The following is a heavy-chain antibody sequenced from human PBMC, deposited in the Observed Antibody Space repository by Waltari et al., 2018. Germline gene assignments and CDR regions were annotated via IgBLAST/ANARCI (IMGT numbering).Heavy chain of an antibody. J-gene: IGHJ4*02. CDR3: ARPYSSGWYINFDY. CDR1: GFTFMSYS. V-gene: IGHV3-7*01. Sequence: EVQLVESGGGLVQPVGSLRLSCTSSGFTFMSYSWGWGRQAPGKGLEWVATIKQDGSESYYVDSVKGRFTFSRDNAKNSLYLQMNSLRAEDTAVYYCARPYSSGWYINFDYWGQGTLVTVSS. D-gene: IGHD6-19*01. CDR2: IKQDGSES.